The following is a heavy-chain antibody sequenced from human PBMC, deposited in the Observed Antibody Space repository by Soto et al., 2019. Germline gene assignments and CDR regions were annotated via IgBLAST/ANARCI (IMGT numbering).Heavy chain of an antibody. CDR2: ISGSGGST. CDR3: AKDLDYDPTNWFDP. D-gene: IGHD3-22*01. Sequence: LRLSCAASGFTFSSYAMSWVRQAPWKGLEWVSAISGSGGSTYYADSVKGRFTISRDNSKNTLYLQMNSLRAEDTAVYYCAKDLDYDPTNWFDPWGQGTLVTVSS. CDR1: GFTFSSYA. V-gene: IGHV3-23*01. J-gene: IGHJ5*02.